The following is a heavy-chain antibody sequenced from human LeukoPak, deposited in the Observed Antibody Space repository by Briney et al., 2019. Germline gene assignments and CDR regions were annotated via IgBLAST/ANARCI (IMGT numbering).Heavy chain of an antibody. CDR2: IHYSGST. CDR1: GGSISSHY. V-gene: IGHV4-59*08. CDR3: ARHYYDSSGYPNYFHY. J-gene: IGHJ4*02. Sequence: SETLSLTCSVSGGSISSHYWSWIRQPPGKGLEWIGYIHYSGSTDYNPSLKSRVTISVDTSRKQFSLNLNSVTAADTAMYFCARHYYDSSGYPNYFHYWGQGTLVSVSS. D-gene: IGHD3-22*01.